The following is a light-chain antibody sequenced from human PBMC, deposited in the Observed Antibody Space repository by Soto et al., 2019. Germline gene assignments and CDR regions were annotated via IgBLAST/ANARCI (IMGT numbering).Light chain of an antibody. CDR2: EVS. J-gene: IGLJ3*02. CDR3: SSFTSSSTWV. V-gene: IGLV2-18*02. Sequence: QSVLTQPPSVSGSPGQSVTISCTGTSSDVGSYDRVSWYQQPPGTAPKLMIYEVSNRPSGVPARFSGSRSANTASLTISGLQAEDEADYYCSSFTSSSTWVFGGGTKLTVL. CDR1: SSDVGSYDR.